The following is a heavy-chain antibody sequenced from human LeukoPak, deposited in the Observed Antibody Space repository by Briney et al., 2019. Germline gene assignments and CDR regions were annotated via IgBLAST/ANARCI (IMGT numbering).Heavy chain of an antibody. CDR3: ARGSVAGFSWYFDL. J-gene: IGHJ2*01. V-gene: IGHV3-30*03. Sequence: RSLRLSCAASGFTFSSYGIHWVRQAPGKGLEWVAAISYDGSSKYYADSVKGRFTISRDNSKNTLYLQMNSLRAEDTAVYYCARGSVAGFSWYFDLWGRGTLVTVSS. CDR1: GFTFSSYG. CDR2: ISYDGSSK. D-gene: IGHD6-19*01.